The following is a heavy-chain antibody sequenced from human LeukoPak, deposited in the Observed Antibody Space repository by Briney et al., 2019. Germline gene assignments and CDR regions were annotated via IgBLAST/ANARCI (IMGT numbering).Heavy chain of an antibody. V-gene: IGHV3-7*01. CDR3: ARLGARQILEY. Sequence: PGGSLRLSCAASEFSFSSYWMSWVRQAPGKGLEWVANIRQDGGEKYYLDSVKGRFTVSRDNAKNSLYLQMNSLRAEDTAVYYCARLGARQILEYWGQGTLVTASS. CDR1: EFSFSSYW. CDR2: IRQDGGEK. D-gene: IGHD4-17*01. J-gene: IGHJ4*02.